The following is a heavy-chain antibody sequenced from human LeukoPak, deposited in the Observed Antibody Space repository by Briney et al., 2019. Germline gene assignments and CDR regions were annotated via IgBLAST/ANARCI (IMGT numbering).Heavy chain of an antibody. CDR1: GYSISSGYY. J-gene: IGHJ4*02. CDR3: ARVHSGSYSFDY. Sequence: SETLSLTRTVSGYSISSGYYWGWIRQPPGKGLEWIGSIYHSGSTYYNPSLKSRVTISVDTSKNQFTLKLSSVTAADTAVYYCARVHSGSYSFDYWGQGTLVTVSS. CDR2: IYHSGST. V-gene: IGHV4-38-2*02. D-gene: IGHD1-26*01.